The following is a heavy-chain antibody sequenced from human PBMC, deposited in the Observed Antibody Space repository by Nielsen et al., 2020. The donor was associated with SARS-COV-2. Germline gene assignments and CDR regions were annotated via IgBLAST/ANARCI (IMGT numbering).Heavy chain of an antibody. CDR2: ISSSGATI. V-gene: IGHV3-11*04. J-gene: IGHJ3*01. CDR1: GSTFSDYY. Sequence: GESLKISCAASGSTFSDYYMTWIRQAPGKGLEWVSYISSSGATIHNADSVKGRFTISRDNAKNSLYLQINSLRAEDTAVYYCASELDDYAFDVWGQGTMVTVSS. CDR3: ASELDDYAFDV. D-gene: IGHD3-16*01.